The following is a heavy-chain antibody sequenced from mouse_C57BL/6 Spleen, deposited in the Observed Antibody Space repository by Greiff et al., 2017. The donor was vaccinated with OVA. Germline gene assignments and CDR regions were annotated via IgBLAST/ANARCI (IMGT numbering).Heavy chain of an antibody. J-gene: IGHJ4*01. V-gene: IGHV5-4*03. CDR1: GFTFSSYA. Sequence: EVKLVESGGGLVKPGGSLKLSCAASGFTFSSYAMSWVRQTPETRLEWVATISDGGSYTSYPDNVKGRFTISRDNAKNNLYLQMSHLKSEDTAMYYCARGGDPGAMDYWGQGTSVTVSS. D-gene: IGHD3-3*01. CDR2: ISDGGSYT. CDR3: ARGGDPGAMDY.